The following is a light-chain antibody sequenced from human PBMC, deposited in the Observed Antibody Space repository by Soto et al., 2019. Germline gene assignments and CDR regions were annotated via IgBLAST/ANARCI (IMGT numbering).Light chain of an antibody. CDR2: EVS. CDR1: SSDVGGYNY. Sequence: QSVLTQPASVSGSPGQSITISCTGTSSDVGGYNYVSWYQQYPGKVPKLMIYEVSNRPSGVSNRFSGSKSGNTASLTISGLQAEDEADYYCSSYTSSSTLLFGGGTKVTVL. V-gene: IGLV2-14*01. J-gene: IGLJ3*02. CDR3: SSYTSSSTLL.